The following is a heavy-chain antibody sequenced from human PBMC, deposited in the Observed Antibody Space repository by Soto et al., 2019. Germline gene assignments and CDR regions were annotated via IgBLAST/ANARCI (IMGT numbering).Heavy chain of an antibody. Sequence: QVQLVQSGAEVQKPGSSVKVSCKASGGTFSSYAISWVRQAPGQGLEWMGGIIPIFGTANYAQKFQGRVTITADKSTSTAYMELSSLISEDTAVYYCARESLGDTAMNYYYYYGMDVWGQGTTVTVSS. CDR2: IIPIFGTA. CDR1: GGTFSSYA. D-gene: IGHD5-18*01. V-gene: IGHV1-69*06. J-gene: IGHJ6*02. CDR3: ARESLGDTAMNYYYYYGMDV.